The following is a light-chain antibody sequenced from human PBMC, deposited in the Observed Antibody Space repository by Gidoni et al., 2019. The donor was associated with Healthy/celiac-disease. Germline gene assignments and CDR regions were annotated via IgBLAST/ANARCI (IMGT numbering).Light chain of an antibody. CDR2: KAS. CDR3: QQYNSYRYT. J-gene: IGKJ2*01. Sequence: TQSPSTLSASVGDRVTITCRASQSISSWLAWYQQKPGKAPKLLIYKASSLESGVPSRFSGSGSGTEFTLTISSLQPDDFATYYCQQYNSYRYTFGQGTKLEIK. V-gene: IGKV1-5*03. CDR1: QSISSW.